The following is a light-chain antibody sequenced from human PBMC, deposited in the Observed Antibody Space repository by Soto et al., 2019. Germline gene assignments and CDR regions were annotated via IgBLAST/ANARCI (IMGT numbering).Light chain of an antibody. CDR1: QILLFSNGYNY. CDR2: LGS. V-gene: IGKV2-28*01. J-gene: IGKJ5*01. CDR3: LQALQTPIT. Sequence: DIVMTHSPLSLPVTPVDPASISCSSSQILLFSNGYNYLDWYLQKPGQSPQLMMYLGSTRASGVPDRFSGSGSGTDFKLKIRRVEAEDVGVYYCLQALQTPITLGQGTRLEIK.